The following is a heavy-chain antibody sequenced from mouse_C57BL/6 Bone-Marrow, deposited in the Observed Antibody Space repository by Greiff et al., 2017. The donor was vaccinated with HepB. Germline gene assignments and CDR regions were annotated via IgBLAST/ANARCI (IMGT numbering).Heavy chain of an antibody. CDR3: AIAYYSNYEGWFAY. D-gene: IGHD2-5*01. CDR1: GFTFSDYG. V-gene: IGHV5-17*01. Sequence: EVHLVESGGGLVKPGGSLKLSCAASGFTFSDYGMHWVRQAPEKGLEWVAYISSGSSTIYYADTVKGRFTISRDNAKNTLFLQMTSLRSEDTAMYYCAIAYYSNYEGWFAYWGQGTLVTVSA. CDR2: ISSGSSTI. J-gene: IGHJ3*01.